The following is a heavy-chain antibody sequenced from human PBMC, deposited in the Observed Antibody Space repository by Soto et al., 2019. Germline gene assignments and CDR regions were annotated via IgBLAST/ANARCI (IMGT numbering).Heavy chain of an antibody. Sequence: QVQLVESGGGVVQPGRSLRLSCAVSGFPLSSHAMHWFRQAPGKGLEWVALILSDGSNKYYADSLKGRFTTSRDNSKKARYLQMNSLNVEDTAVYYCARDDAGGSDGDLGYWGEGDLVTVSS. CDR1: GFPLSSHA. CDR2: ILSDGSNK. J-gene: IGHJ4*02. D-gene: IGHD1-26*01. CDR3: ARDDAGGSDGDLGY. V-gene: IGHV3-30-3*01.